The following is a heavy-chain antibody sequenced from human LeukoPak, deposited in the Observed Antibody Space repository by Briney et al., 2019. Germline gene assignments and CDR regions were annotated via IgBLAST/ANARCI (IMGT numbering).Heavy chain of an antibody. J-gene: IGHJ4*02. CDR1: GFTFSSYD. Sequence: GRSLRFSCADSGFTFSSYDMHWVRQAPGKGLEYVSAISSYGDSTYYADSVKGRFTIFRDNSKNTLYLQMNSLRAEDTAVYYCAKDIRGIAAAGTEFDYWGQGTLVTVSS. CDR3: AKDIRGIAAAGTEFDY. V-gene: IGHV3-64*02. D-gene: IGHD6-13*01. CDR2: ISSYGDST.